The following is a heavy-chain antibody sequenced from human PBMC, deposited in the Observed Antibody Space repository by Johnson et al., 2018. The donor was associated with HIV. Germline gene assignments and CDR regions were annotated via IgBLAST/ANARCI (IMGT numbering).Heavy chain of an antibody. CDR2: ISYDGSNK. CDR3: ARVSGGNDYGDYAGAFDI. J-gene: IGHJ3*02. V-gene: IGHV3-30-3*01. Sequence: QVQLVESGGGLVQPGGSLRLSCAASGFTFSSYAMSWVRQAPGKGLEWVAVISYDGSNKYYADSVNGRFTISRDNSKNTLYLQMNSLRAEDTAVYYCARVSGGNDYGDYAGAFDIWGQGTMVTVSS. D-gene: IGHD4-17*01. CDR1: GFTFSSYA.